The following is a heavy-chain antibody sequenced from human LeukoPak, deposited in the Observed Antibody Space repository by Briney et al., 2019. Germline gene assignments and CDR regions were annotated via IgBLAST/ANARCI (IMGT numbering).Heavy chain of an antibody. V-gene: IGHV4-34*01. J-gene: IGHJ4*02. D-gene: IGHD5-12*01. CDR1: GGSFSRYY. Sequence: SETLSLTCAVYGGSFSRYYWSWVRQSPGKGLEWIAEIDHSGSTNYNPSLKIRVTISMDTSKNQFSLRLSSVTAADTAVYYCARAVGSAEDYWGQGTLVTVSS. CDR2: IDHSGST. CDR3: ARAVGSAEDY.